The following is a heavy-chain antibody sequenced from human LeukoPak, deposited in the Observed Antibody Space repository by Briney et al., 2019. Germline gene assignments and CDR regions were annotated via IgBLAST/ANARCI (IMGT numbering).Heavy chain of an antibody. V-gene: IGHV4-4*07. CDR1: GVSISSYY. D-gene: IGHD6-13*01. Sequence: PSETLSLTCSVSGVSISSYYWTWIRQSAGKGLEWIGRIYTSGSTNYHPSLKSRVTISVDTSKNQFSLKLSSVTAADTAVYYCARVRGIAAAGRREFDYWGQGTLVTVSS. J-gene: IGHJ4*02. CDR2: IYTSGST. CDR3: ARVRGIAAAGRREFDY.